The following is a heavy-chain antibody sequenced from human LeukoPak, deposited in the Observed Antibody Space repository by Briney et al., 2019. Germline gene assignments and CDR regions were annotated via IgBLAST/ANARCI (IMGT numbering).Heavy chain of an antibody. CDR3: AKVYYDILTGYFNY. CDR1: GFTFSSYA. CDR2: ISGSGGST. V-gene: IGHV3-23*01. Sequence: PGGSLRLSRAASGFTFSSYAMSWVRQAPGKGLEWVSAISGSGGSTYYADSVKGRFTISRDNSKNTLYLQMNSLRAEDTAVYYCAKVYYDILTGYFNYWGQGTLVTVSS. J-gene: IGHJ4*02. D-gene: IGHD3-9*01.